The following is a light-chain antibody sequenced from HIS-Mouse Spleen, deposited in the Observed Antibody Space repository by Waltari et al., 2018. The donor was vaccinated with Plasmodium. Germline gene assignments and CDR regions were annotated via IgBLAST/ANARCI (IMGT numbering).Light chain of an antibody. J-gene: IGKJ4*01. CDR2: AAS. CDR3: QQSYSTPPT. Sequence: DLQITQSPSSLSASVGDRVTITCRASQRISSYLNWYQQKPGKAPKLLIYAASSLQSGVPSRFSGSGSGTDFTLTISSLQPEDFATYYCQQSYSTPPTFGGGTKVEIK. V-gene: IGKV1-39*01. CDR1: QRISSY.